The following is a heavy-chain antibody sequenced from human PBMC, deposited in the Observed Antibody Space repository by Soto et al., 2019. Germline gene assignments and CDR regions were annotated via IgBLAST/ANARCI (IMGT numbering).Heavy chain of an antibody. Sequence: QVQLVQSGAEVKKPGASVKVSCKASGYIFNDYYMHWVRQAPGQGLEWMGWIKPNSGDTKCAQKFQDRVTMTRDTSISTAYMELSRLRSDDTAVYYCRRGEDSGAHFDNWGQGTLVIVSS. J-gene: IGHJ4*02. CDR3: RRGEDSGAHFDN. D-gene: IGHD6-19*01. CDR2: IKPNSGDT. V-gene: IGHV1-2*02. CDR1: GYIFNDYY.